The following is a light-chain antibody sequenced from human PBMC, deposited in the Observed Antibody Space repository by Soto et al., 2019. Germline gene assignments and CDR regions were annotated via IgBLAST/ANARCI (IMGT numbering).Light chain of an antibody. CDR1: QSISSY. CDR3: QRSFSTPLT. V-gene: IGKV1-39*01. Sequence: DIQMTQSPSSLSASVGDRVTITCRASQSISSYLHWYQQKPGKAPKLRIYAASSLQSGVPSRFSGSGSGTYFTLTISSLQPEDVATYYCQRSFSTPLTVGGGTKVEIK. J-gene: IGKJ4*01. CDR2: AAS.